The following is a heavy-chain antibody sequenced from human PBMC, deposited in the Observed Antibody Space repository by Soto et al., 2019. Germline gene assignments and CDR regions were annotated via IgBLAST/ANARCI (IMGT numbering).Heavy chain of an antibody. D-gene: IGHD2-21*02. CDR3: ARDMGDWGAFDI. CDR1: GFTFSSYG. J-gene: IGHJ3*02. CDR2: IWYDGSNK. Sequence: PGGSLRLSCAAAGFTFSSYGMHWVRQAPGKGLEWVAVIWYDGSNKYYADSVKGRFTISRDNSKNTLYLQMNSLRAEDTAVYYCARDMGDWGAFDIWGQGTMVTVSS. V-gene: IGHV3-33*01.